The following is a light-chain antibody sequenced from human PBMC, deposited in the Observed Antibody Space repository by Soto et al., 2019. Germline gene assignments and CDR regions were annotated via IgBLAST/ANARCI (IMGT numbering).Light chain of an antibody. J-gene: IGKJ2*01. CDR3: QQSYSTPYT. CDR2: AAS. Sequence: DIQMTQSPSSLSASVGDRVTITCRASRSISSYLNWYQQKPGKAPNLLIYAASSLQSGVPSRFSGSGSGTDFTLTISSLQPEDFATYSCQQSYSTPYTFGQGTKLEIK. CDR1: RSISSY. V-gene: IGKV1-39*01.